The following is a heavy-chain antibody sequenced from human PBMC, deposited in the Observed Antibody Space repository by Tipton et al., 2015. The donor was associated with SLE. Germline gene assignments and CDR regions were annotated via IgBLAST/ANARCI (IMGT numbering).Heavy chain of an antibody. J-gene: IGHJ4*02. V-gene: IGHV3-30-3*01. Sequence: RSLRLSCAASGFTFSNYAIHWVRQAPGKGLEWVAVISYDGNNDFYVDSVQGRFIISRDNSKNTLYLQMNSLRAEDTAVYYCARELASDIVVGRDGGNYWGQGTLVTVSS. D-gene: IGHD2-15*01. CDR3: ARELASDIVVGRDGGNY. CDR1: GFTFSNYA. CDR2: ISYDGNND.